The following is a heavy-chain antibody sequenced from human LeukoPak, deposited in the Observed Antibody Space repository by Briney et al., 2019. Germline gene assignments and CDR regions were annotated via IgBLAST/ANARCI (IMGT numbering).Heavy chain of an antibody. Sequence: ASVKVSCKASGDTFTSYDINWVRQATGQGLEWMGWMNPNSGHTGYAQKFQGRITMTRNTPISTAYMELSSLGSEDTAVYYCATVTRDCSRASCYNYWGQGTLVTVSS. D-gene: IGHD2-2*02. V-gene: IGHV1-8*01. J-gene: IGHJ4*02. CDR3: ATVTRDCSRASCYNY. CDR1: GDTFTSYD. CDR2: MNPNSGHT.